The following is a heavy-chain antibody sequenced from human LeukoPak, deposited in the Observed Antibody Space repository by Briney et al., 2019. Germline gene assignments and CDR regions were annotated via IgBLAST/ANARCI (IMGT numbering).Heavy chain of an antibody. D-gene: IGHD6-6*01. CDR3: ARAASSSSSFYYCYMDV. CDR1: GYSFTSYW. V-gene: IGHV5-51*01. J-gene: IGHJ6*03. Sequence: GESLKISCKGSGYSFTSYWIGWVCQMPGEGLEWMGIIYPGDSDTRYSPSFQGQVTISADKSISTAYLQWSSLKASDTAMYYCARAASSSSSFYYCYMDVWGKGTTVTVSS. CDR2: IYPGDSDT.